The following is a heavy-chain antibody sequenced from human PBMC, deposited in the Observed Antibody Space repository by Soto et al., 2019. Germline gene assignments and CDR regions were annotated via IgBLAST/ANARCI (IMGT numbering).Heavy chain of an antibody. CDR1: GVSISSGNW. D-gene: IGHD3-22*01. CDR2: VYNDGSA. CDR3: ARLVYDSRLNYLYFDH. J-gene: IGHJ4*02. Sequence: SETLPLTCDVSGVSISSGNWWSWVRQPPGKGLEWIAEVYNDGSANYHPSLESRATISVDRSKNQFTLRLSSVTAADTGKYYCARLVYDSRLNYLYFDHGGQGTLVTVSS. V-gene: IGHV4-4*02.